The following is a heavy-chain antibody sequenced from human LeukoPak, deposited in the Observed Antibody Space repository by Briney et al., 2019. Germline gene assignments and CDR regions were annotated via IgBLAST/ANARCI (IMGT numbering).Heavy chain of an antibody. J-gene: IGHJ6*02. CDR3: ARAHSIASYYYGVDV. V-gene: IGHV4-31*03. CDR1: GGSISSGGYY. Sequence: SETLSLTCTVSGGSISSGGYYWSWIRRHPGKGLEWIGYIYYSGSTYYNPSLKSRVTISVDTSKNQFSLKLSSVSAADTAVYYCARAHSIASYYYGVDVWGQGTTVTVSS. CDR2: IYYSGST. D-gene: IGHD2/OR15-2a*01.